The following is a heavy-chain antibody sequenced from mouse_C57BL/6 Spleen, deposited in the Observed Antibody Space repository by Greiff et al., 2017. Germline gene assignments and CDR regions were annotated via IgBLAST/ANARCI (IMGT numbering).Heavy chain of an antibody. Sequence: QVQLQQSGAELVRPGTSVKVSCKASGYAFTNYLIEWVKQRPGQGLEWIGVINPGSGGTNYNEKFKGKATLTADKSSSTAYMQLSSLTSEDSAVYFCARSIDYDYDDGYAMDYWGQGTSVTVSS. V-gene: IGHV1-54*01. J-gene: IGHJ4*01. D-gene: IGHD2-4*01. CDR3: ARSIDYDYDDGYAMDY. CDR2: INPGSGGT. CDR1: GYAFTNYL.